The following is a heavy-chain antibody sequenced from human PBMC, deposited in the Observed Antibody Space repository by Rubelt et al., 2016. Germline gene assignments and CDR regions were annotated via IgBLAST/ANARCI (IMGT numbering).Heavy chain of an antibody. J-gene: IGHJ4*02. D-gene: IGHD3-3*01. V-gene: IGHV4-31*03. Sequence: QVQLQESGPGLVKPSQTLSLTCTVSGGSITSGNYYWNWIRRHPGKGLEWIGYVFHSGGTYYTPSLQSRVNISIDTSKNQFSLHLGSGTCADTAGYYCARTAANWSGHYYFNFWGQGTLVTVSS. CDR2: VFHSGGT. CDR3: ARTAANWSGHYYFNF. CDR1: GGSITSGNYY.